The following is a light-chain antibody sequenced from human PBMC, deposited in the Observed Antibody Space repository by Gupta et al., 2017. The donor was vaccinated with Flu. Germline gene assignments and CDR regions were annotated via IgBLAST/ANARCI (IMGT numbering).Light chain of an antibody. CDR2: GSS. J-gene: IGKJ1*01. Sequence: SPSTLSASVGDRVTITCRASQSISGWLAWYQQRPGKAPNLLIYGSSTLQSGVPSRFSGSESGTEFTLTSSSLQPDDFATYCCQQDDTFWTFGQGTKVEVK. CDR3: QQDDTFWT. V-gene: IGKV1-5*03. CDR1: QSISGW.